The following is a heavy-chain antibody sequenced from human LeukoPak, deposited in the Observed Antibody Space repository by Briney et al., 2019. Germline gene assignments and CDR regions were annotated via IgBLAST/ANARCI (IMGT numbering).Heavy chain of an antibody. CDR1: GASVSSGDYQ. CDR3: ARGTPYDYVWGNYDC. J-gene: IGHJ4*02. D-gene: IGHD3-16*01. Sequence: SETLSLRCTVSGASVSSGDYQWSWIRQPPGKGLEWIGFIYHSGSSHYNPSLKSRVTMSVDTSKNQFSLNLNSVTAVDTAVYFCARGTPYDYVWGNYDCWGQGTLVTVSP. V-gene: IGHV4-61*08. CDR2: IYHSGSS.